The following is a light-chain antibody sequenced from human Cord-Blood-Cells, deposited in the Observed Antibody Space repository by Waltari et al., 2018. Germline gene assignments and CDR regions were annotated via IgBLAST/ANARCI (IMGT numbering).Light chain of an antibody. CDR1: QSVSSN. Sequence: EIVMTQSPATLSVSPGERATLSCRASQSVSSNLAWYQQKPGQAPRLLIDGASTRATGIPASFSGSGSGTEFTLTISSLQSEDFAVYYCQQYNNWPPYTFGQGTKLEIK. J-gene: IGKJ2*01. CDR2: GAS. V-gene: IGKV3-15*01. CDR3: QQYNNWPPYT.